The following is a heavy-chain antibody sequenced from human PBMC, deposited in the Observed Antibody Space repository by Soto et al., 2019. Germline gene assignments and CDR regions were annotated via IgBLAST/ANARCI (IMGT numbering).Heavy chain of an antibody. J-gene: IGHJ6*02. CDR3: ARGGLGDCSSTSCSHYYYYGMDV. D-gene: IGHD2-2*01. CDR2: IIPIFGTA. V-gene: IGHV1-69*01. Sequence: QVQLVQSGAEVKKPGSSVKVSCKASGGTFSSYAISWVRQAPGQGLEWMGGIIPIFGTANYAQKFQGRVTITADESTSTAYMELSSLRSEDTAVYYCARGGLGDCSSTSCSHYYYYGMDVWGQGTTVTVSS. CDR1: GGTFSSYA.